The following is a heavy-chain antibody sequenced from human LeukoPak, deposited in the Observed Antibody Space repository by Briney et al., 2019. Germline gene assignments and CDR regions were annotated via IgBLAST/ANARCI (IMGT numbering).Heavy chain of an antibody. CDR1: GFIVSGYH. CDR3: ARDGAEGDDSAFDV. J-gene: IGHJ3*01. CDR2: TRDRARSYRT. Sequence: GGSLRLSCAASGFIVSGYHMDWVRQAPGKGLEWVGRTRDRARSYRTQYAPSVEDRFSISRDESENSVFLQMNSLQPEDTAVYYCARDGAEGDDSAFDVWGQGTMVTVSS. D-gene: IGHD2-21*01. V-gene: IGHV3-72*01.